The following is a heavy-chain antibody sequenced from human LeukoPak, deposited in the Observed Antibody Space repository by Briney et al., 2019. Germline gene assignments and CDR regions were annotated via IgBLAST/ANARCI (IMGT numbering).Heavy chain of an antibody. J-gene: IGHJ5*02. Sequence: PSETLSLTCTVSGGSISNSSSYWGWIRQPPGKGLEWIGYIYYSGSTNYNPSLKSRVTISVDTSKNQFSLKLSSVTAADTAVYYCAREHSSSWYWFDPWGQGTLVTVSS. V-gene: IGHV4-61*01. CDR3: AREHSSSWYWFDP. CDR1: GGSISNSSSY. CDR2: IYYSGST. D-gene: IGHD6-13*01.